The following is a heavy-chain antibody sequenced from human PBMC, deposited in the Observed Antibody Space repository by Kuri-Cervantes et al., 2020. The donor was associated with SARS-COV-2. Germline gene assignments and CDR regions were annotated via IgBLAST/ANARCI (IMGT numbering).Heavy chain of an antibody. CDR2: INPNSGGT. CDR3: ARGNSNPEVY. Sequence: ASVKVSCKASGYTFTGYYMHWVRQAPGQGLEWMGWINPNSGGTNYAQKFQGWVTMTRDTSISTAYMELSSLRSEDTAVYYCARGNSNPEVYWGQGTLVTVSS. D-gene: IGHD4-11*01. CDR1: GYTFTGYY. J-gene: IGHJ4*02. V-gene: IGHV1-2*04.